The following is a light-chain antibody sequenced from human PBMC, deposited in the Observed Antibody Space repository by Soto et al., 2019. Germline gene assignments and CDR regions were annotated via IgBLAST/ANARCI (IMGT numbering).Light chain of an antibody. CDR1: SSNIGSNY. V-gene: IGLV1-47*01. CDR2: RSN. CDR3: AAWDDSLSGYV. Sequence: QSVLTQPPSTSGTPGQRVTIACSGSSSNIGSNYVYWYQHLPETAPKVLIYRSNQRPSGVPDRFSGSKSGTSASLAIGGLRSEDEADYYCAAWDDSLSGYVFGTGTKLTVL. J-gene: IGLJ1*01.